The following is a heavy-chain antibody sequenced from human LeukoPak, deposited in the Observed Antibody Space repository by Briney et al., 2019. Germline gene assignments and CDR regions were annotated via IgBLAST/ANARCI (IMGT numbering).Heavy chain of an antibody. V-gene: IGHV4-61*02. J-gene: IGHJ4*02. CDR3: ARDSYYYDSSGYYLFDY. CDR1: GGSISSGSYY. Sequence: SETLSLTCTVSGGSISSGSYYWSWIRQPAGQGLKWIGRIYTSGSTNYNPSLKSRVTISVDTSKNQFSLKLSSVTAADTAVYYCARDSYYYDSSGYYLFDYWGQGTLVTVSS. CDR2: IYTSGST. D-gene: IGHD3-22*01.